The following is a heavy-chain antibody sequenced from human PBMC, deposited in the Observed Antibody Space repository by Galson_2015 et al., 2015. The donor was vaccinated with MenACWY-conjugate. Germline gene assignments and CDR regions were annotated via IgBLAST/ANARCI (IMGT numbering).Heavy chain of an antibody. CDR1: GFTFSDHY. CDR2: TRNKANGYTT. D-gene: IGHD1-26*01. V-gene: IGHV3-72*01. CDR3: TRARIVGDAYYFDY. Sequence: SLRLSCAASGFTFSDHYMDWVRQAPGKGLEWVGRTRNKANGYTTEYAASVQARFTISRDDSQNSLHLQMNSLKTEDTAVYYCTRARIVGDAYYFDYWGQGTLVTVSS. J-gene: IGHJ4*02.